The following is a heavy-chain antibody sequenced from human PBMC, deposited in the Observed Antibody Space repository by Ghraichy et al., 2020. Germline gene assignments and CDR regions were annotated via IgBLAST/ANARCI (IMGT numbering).Heavy chain of an antibody. CDR3: AKQGRVRLFDP. D-gene: IGHD3-16*01. CDR1: GASLSSSPYD. V-gene: IGHV4-39*01. Sequence: SQTLSLTCLVSGASLSSSPYDWGWIRQPPGKGLEWIASIYYSGNTQYKTHYNSSLQSRLTLSVDTSKNLFSLNLTSVTAADTAVYYCAKQGRVRLFDPWGQGTLVIVSS. CDR2: IYYSGNTQYKT. J-gene: IGHJ5*02.